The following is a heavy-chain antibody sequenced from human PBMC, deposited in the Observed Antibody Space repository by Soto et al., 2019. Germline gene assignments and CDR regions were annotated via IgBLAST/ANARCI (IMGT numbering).Heavy chain of an antibody. V-gene: IGHV4-59*01. J-gene: IGHJ3*02. CDR2: IYYSGST. Sequence: LSLTCTVSGGSISSYYWSWIRQPPGKGLEWIGYIYYSGSTNYNPSLKSRVTISVDTSKNQFSLKLSSVTAADTAVYYCARVGAGEPYDAFDIWGQGTMVTVSS. D-gene: IGHD3-16*01. CDR3: ARVGAGEPYDAFDI. CDR1: GGSISSYY.